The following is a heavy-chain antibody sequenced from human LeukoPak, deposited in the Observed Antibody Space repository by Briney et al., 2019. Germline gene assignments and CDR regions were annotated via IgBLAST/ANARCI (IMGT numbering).Heavy chain of an antibody. CDR2: INHSGST. Sequence: SETLSLTCTVSGGSISSYYWSWIRQPPGKGLEWIGEINHSGSTNYNPSLKSRVTISVDTSKNQFSLKLSSVTAADTAVYYCARDRVYNLMTTRRPNWFDPWGQGTLVTVSS. CDR1: GGSISSYY. CDR3: ARDRVYNLMTTRRPNWFDP. V-gene: IGHV4-34*01. J-gene: IGHJ5*02. D-gene: IGHD3-16*01.